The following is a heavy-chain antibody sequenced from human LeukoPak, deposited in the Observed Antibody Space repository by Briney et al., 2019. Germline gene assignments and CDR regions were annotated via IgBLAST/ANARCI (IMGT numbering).Heavy chain of an antibody. J-gene: IGHJ4*02. CDR2: TNDRGDYT. CDR1: GFTFTSYS. D-gene: IGHD1-7*01. V-gene: IGHV3-23*01. Sequence: GGSLRLSCAASGFTFTSYSMSWVRRAPGKGLEWVSGTNDRGDYTYYADSVKGRFTISRDSSKNTLFLQMNSLRAEDTALYFCARKAQYNGHYPLDYWGQGTLVTVSS. CDR3: ARKAQYNGHYPLDY.